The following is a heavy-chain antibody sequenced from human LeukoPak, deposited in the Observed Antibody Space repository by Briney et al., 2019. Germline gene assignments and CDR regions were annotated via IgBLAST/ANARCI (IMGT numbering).Heavy chain of an antibody. CDR3: ARQIAVAGEAGFDY. CDR2: IYTTGST. CDR1: GGSISSYY. J-gene: IGHJ4*02. V-gene: IGHV4-4*07. Sequence: SETLSLTCTVSGGSISSYYWTWIRQPAGKGLEWIGRIYTTGSTNYNPSLNSRVTMSVDTSKKQLSLKLSSVTAADTAVYYCARQIAVAGEAGFDYWGQGTLVTVSS. D-gene: IGHD6-19*01.